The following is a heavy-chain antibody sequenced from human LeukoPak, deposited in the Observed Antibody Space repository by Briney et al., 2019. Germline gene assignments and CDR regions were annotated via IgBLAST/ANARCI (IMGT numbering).Heavy chain of an antibody. CDR1: GFTFSGYA. D-gene: IGHD6-13*01. V-gene: IGHV3-33*08. CDR3: VRGVGVSRFNYFDP. J-gene: IGHJ5*02. Sequence: GRSLRLSCAASGFTFSGYAMHWVRQAPGKGLEWVAVIWYDASNKYYADSVKGRFTISRDNSKNTLFLQMNSLRDDDTAVYYCVRGVGVSRFNYFDPWGQGTLVIVSS. CDR2: IWYDASNK.